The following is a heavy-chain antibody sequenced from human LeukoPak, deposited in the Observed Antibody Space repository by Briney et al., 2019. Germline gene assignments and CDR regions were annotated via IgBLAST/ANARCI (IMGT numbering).Heavy chain of an antibody. CDR3: AKGDNTSYYFDS. J-gene: IGHJ4*02. Sequence: PGGSPRLSCAASGFTFSSYAMTWVRQAPGKGLEWVSVISSSGSSTNYADFVKGRFTISRDNSKNTLYLQMSRLRAEDTALYYCAKGDNTSYYFDSWGQGTLVTVSS. V-gene: IGHV3-23*01. CDR2: ISSSGSST. CDR1: GFTFSSYA. D-gene: IGHD6-6*01.